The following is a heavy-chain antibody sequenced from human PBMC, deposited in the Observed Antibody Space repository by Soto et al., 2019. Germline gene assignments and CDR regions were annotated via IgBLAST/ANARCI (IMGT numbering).Heavy chain of an antibody. D-gene: IGHD3-10*01. CDR3: ASGDPPLWFGE. Sequence: QVQLVESGGGLVKPGGSLRLSCAASGFTFSDYYMSWVRQAPGKGLEWVSYISSSSSYTNYADSVKGRFTISRDNAKNSLYLQMNSLRAEDKAVYYCASGDPPLWFGEGGQGTTVTVSS. CDR1: GFTFSDYY. CDR2: ISSSSSYT. J-gene: IGHJ6*02. V-gene: IGHV3-11*05.